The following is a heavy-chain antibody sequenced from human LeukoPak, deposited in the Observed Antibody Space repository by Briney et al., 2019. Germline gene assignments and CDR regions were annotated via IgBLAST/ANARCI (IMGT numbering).Heavy chain of an antibody. CDR3: ARVTVCYDSSGYFDY. Sequence: GGSLRLSCAASGFIFDNYGMSWVRHAPGKGLEWVSGINWNGAGTGYADSVKGRFTISRDKAKNSLYLQMNSLRAEDTALYYCARVTVCYDSSGYFDYWGQGTLVTVSS. CDR1: GFIFDNYG. CDR2: INWNGAGT. J-gene: IGHJ4*02. V-gene: IGHV3-20*04. D-gene: IGHD3-22*01.